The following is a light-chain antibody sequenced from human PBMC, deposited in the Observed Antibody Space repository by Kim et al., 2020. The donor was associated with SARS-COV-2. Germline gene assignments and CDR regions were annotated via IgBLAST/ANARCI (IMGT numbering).Light chain of an antibody. Sequence: QSVLTQPPSVPAAPGQKVTISCSGSSSNIGNNYVSWYQQLPGTAPKLLIYDNNKRPSGIPDRFSGSKSGTSATLGITGLQTGDEADYYCGTWDSSLSGVVFGGGTQLTVL. CDR1: SSNIGNNY. J-gene: IGLJ2*01. V-gene: IGLV1-51*01. CDR3: GTWDSSLSGVV. CDR2: DNN.